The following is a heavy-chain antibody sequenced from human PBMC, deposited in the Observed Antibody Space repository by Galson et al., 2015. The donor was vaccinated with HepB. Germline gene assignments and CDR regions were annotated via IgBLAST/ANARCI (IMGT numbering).Heavy chain of an antibody. V-gene: IGHV2-5*01. CDR1: GFSVSTSGVG. D-gene: IGHD1-1*01. J-gene: IGHJ3*02. CDR2: IYWNDDK. CDR3: AHSKRADWNDDGDAFDI. Sequence: PALVKPTQTLTLTCTFSGFSVSTSGVGVGWIRQPPGKALEWLALIYWNDDKRYSPSLKSRITITKDTSKNQVVLTMTTMDPVDTATYYCAHSKRADWNDDGDAFDIWGQGTMVTVSA.